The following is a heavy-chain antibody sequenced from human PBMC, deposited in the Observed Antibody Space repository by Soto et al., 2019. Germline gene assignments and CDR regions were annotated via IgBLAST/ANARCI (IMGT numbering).Heavy chain of an antibody. CDR2: IIPLFGTT. CDR3: ARVSSTWIDYEDNKNSWYVDL. D-gene: IGHD4-17*01. CDR1: GGTFSSYA. J-gene: IGHJ2*01. Sequence: QVQLVQSGAEVKKPGSSVKVSCKASGGTFSSYAFSWVRQAPGQGLDWMGGIIPLFGTTNYAQKFQGRVTITADEYTSTAYMQLSSQRSEDTAVYYCARVSSTWIDYEDNKNSWYVDLWGGGKLDTVSS. V-gene: IGHV1-69*01.